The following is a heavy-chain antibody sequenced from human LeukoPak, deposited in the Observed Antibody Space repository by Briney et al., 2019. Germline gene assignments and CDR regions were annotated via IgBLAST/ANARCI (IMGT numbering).Heavy chain of an antibody. CDR1: GGSFSGYY. Sequence: SETLSLTCAVYGGSFSGYYWSWIRQPPGKGLEWIGYIYHSGSTNYNPSLKSRVTISVDTSKNQFSLKLSSVTAADTAVYYCAREGRAASYYYYMDVWGKGTTVTVSS. CDR3: AREGRAASYYYYMDV. D-gene: IGHD5-18*01. J-gene: IGHJ6*03. V-gene: IGHV4-59*01. CDR2: IYHSGST.